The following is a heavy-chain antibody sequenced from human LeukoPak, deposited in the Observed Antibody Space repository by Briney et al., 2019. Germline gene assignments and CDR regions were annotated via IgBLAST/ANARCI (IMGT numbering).Heavy chain of an antibody. CDR1: AYTFTGYG. Sequence: ASVKVSCKASAYTFTGYGISWVRQAPGQGPEWMGWIRGYNGNTNYAQKLQGRVTMTTDTSTSTAYMELRSLRYDDTAVYYCARDLDGSGSYYTDYWGQGTLVTVS. CDR3: ARDLDGSGSYYTDY. D-gene: IGHD3-10*01. J-gene: IGHJ4*02. CDR2: IRGYNGNT. V-gene: IGHV1-18*01.